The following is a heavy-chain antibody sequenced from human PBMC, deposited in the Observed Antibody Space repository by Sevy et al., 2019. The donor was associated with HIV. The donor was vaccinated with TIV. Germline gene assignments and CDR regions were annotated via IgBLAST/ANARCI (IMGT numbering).Heavy chain of an antibody. CDR1: GLTFRNFW. Sequence: GGSLRLSCTVSGLTFRNFWMSWVRQAPGKGLEWVANIKQDGSEKYYVDSVRGRFTISRDNAKNALYLQVNSLRDDDTAVYYCAGSYLGSGTSYGMDVWGQGTTVTVSS. CDR2: IKQDGSEK. V-gene: IGHV3-7*01. J-gene: IGHJ6*02. CDR3: AGSYLGSGTSYGMDV. D-gene: IGHD3-10*01.